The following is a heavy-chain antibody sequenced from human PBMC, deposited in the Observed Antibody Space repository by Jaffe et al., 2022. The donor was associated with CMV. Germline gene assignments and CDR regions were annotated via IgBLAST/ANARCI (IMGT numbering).Heavy chain of an antibody. CDR3: ARINTYGSGSYHTVWYFDL. Sequence: QLQLQESGPGLVKPSETLSLTCTVSGGSISSSSYYWGWIRQPPGKGLEWIGSIYYSGSTYYNPSLKSRVTISVDTSKNQFSLKLSSVTAADTAVYYCARINTYGSGSYHTVWYFDLWGRGTLVTVSS. D-gene: IGHD3-10*01. V-gene: IGHV4-39*01. J-gene: IGHJ2*01. CDR1: GGSISSSSYY. CDR2: IYYSGST.